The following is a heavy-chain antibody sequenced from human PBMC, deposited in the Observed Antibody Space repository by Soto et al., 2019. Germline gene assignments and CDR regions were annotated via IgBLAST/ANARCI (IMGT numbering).Heavy chain of an antibody. Sequence: SETLSLTCTVSGDSISSSTSYWAWIRQPPGKGLEWIGSIYYRGNTYYNPSLKSRVTISVDTSNSQFSLNLSSVTAADTAIYYCARRHPNWNFDYWGQGTLVTVSS. CDR2: IYYRGNT. V-gene: IGHV4-39*01. CDR1: GDSISSSTSY. J-gene: IGHJ4*02. CDR3: ARRHPNWNFDY. D-gene: IGHD1-20*01.